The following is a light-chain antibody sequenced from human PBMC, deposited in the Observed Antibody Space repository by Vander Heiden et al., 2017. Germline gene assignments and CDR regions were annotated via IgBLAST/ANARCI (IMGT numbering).Light chain of an antibody. J-gene: IGLJ1*01. Sequence: QSVLTQPPSASGTPGQRVTISCSGSSSNIGSNYVSWFQHFPGTAPKLLIYGNNQRPSGVPDRFSASKSGTSASLAISGLRSEDEAGYYCAACDDSLSASYVFETGTKVAVL. V-gene: IGLV1-47*01. CDR1: SSNIGSNY. CDR3: AACDDSLSASYV. CDR2: GNN.